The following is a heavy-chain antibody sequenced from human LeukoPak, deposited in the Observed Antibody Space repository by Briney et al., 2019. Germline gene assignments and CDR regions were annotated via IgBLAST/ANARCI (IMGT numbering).Heavy chain of an antibody. D-gene: IGHD1-14*01. Sequence: SETLSLTCGVYDGSFSVSDYYWSWIRQPPGKGLEWIGEIHHSGSTDYTPSLKSRVTISIDTSKDQFSLRLTSVTVADTAVYYCARDRTPRGGWFDPGGQGTLVTASA. CDR3: ARDRTPRGGWFDP. CDR2: IHHSGST. V-gene: IGHV4-34*01. CDR1: DGSFSVSDYY. J-gene: IGHJ5*02.